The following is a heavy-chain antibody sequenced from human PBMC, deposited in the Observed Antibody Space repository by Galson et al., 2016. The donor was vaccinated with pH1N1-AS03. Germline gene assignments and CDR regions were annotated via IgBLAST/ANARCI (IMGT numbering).Heavy chain of an antibody. V-gene: IGHV1-2*04. Sequence: SVKVSCKASEYIFTGFYVHWVRQAPGQGLEWMGWINTDSGVTNYAQKFEAWVTMTRDTSVSTAYMELYGLKSDDTAVYYCARDPRGPCTSATCATRYYFGMDVWGQGTTVIVSS. CDR3: ARDPRGPCTSATCATRYYFGMDV. D-gene: IGHD2-2*01. CDR2: INTDSGVT. CDR1: EYIFTGFY. J-gene: IGHJ6*02.